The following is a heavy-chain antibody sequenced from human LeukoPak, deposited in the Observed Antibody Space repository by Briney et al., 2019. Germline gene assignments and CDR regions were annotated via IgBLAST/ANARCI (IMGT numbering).Heavy chain of an antibody. CDR3: ARRKSVVVGFDY. CDR2: IYYSGST. V-gene: IGHV4-61*01. Sequence: PSQTLSLTCTVSGGSISSGSYYWSWIRQPPGKGLEWIGYIYYSGSTNYNPSLKSRVTISVDTSKNQFSLKLSSVTAADTAVYYCARRKSVVVGFDYWGQGTLVTVSS. D-gene: IGHD2-15*01. J-gene: IGHJ4*02. CDR1: GGSISSGSYY.